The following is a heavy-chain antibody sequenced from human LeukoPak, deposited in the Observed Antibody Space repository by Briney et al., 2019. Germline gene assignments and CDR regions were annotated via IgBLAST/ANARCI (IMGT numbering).Heavy chain of an antibody. CDR1: GGTFSSHA. D-gene: IGHD2-21*01. V-gene: IGHV1-69*13. CDR2: IIPIFGTA. Sequence: SVKVSCKASGGTFSSHAISWVRQAPGQGLEWMGGIIPIFGTAKYAQKFRGRVTITADESTSTAYMELRSLRSEDTAVYYCARDSSEFRSLIPHWGQGTLVTVSS. CDR3: ARDSSEFRSLIPH. J-gene: IGHJ1*01.